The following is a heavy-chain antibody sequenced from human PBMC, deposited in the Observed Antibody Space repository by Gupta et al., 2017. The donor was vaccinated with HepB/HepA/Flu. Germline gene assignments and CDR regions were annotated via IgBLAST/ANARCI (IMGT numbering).Heavy chain of an antibody. Sequence: EVQLVESGGGLVQPGGSLRLSCAASGFTFSRYWMSWVRQAPGKGLEWVANIKQDGSEKYYVDSVKGRFTISRDNAKNSLYLQMNSLRAEDTAVYYCARDFPWLGRVVAVPFDYWGQGTLVTVSS. CDR3: ARDFPWLGRVVAVPFDY. V-gene: IGHV3-7*01. J-gene: IGHJ4*02. D-gene: IGHD5-12*01. CDR2: IKQDGSEK. CDR1: GFTFSRYW.